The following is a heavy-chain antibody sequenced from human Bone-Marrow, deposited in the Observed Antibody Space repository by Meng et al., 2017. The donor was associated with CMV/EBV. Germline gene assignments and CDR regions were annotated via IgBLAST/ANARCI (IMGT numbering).Heavy chain of an antibody. CDR1: GGSISSYY. Sequence: SETLSLTCIVSGGSISSYYWSWIRQPPGKGLEWIGYIHYSESTNYNPSLKSRVTISVDTPKNQFSLKLSTVTAADTAVYYCARARFGFKNYYGMDVWGQGTTVTVSS. V-gene: IGHV4-59*01. D-gene: IGHD3-16*01. J-gene: IGHJ6*02. CDR3: ARARFGFKNYYGMDV. CDR2: IHYSEST.